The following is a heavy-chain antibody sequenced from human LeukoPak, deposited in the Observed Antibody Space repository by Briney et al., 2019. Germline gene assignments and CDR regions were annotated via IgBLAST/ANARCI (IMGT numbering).Heavy chain of an antibody. CDR1: GGSFSGYY. V-gene: IGHV4-34*01. J-gene: IGHJ3*02. CDR2: INHSGST. D-gene: IGHD6-13*01. Sequence: SETLSLTCAVYGGSFSGYYWSWIRQPPGKGLEWIGEINHSGSTNYNPSLKSRVTISVDTSKNQFSLKLSSVTAADTAVYYCARGRKLPKYSSSWYFAGDAFDIWGQGTMVTVSS. CDR3: ARGRKLPKYSSSWYFAGDAFDI.